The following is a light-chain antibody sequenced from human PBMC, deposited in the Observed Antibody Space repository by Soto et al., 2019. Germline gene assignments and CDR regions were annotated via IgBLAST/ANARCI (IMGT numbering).Light chain of an antibody. CDR3: QAWDSSTASYV. Sequence: SYELTQPPSVSVSPGQTASITCSGDILGDKYACCYQQKAGQSPVLVIHQDTKRPSGIPERFSGSNSGNTATLTISGTQAMDEADYYCQAWDSSTASYVFGTGTKLTVL. V-gene: IGLV3-1*01. CDR2: QDT. CDR1: ILGDKY. J-gene: IGLJ1*01.